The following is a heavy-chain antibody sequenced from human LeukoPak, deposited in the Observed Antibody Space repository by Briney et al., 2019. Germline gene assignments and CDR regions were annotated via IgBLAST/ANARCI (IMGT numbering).Heavy chain of an antibody. D-gene: IGHD2-8*01. CDR2: LYHSGST. V-gene: IGHV4-38-2*02. J-gene: IGHJ4*02. CDR1: GYFISTGYY. CDR3: ARDTYCTNGVCYLDY. Sequence: PSETLSLTCAVSGYFISTGYYWGWIRQPPGKGLEWIGSLYHSGSTYYNPSLKSRVTISVDTSKNHFSLKLSSVTAADTAVYYCARDTYCTNGVCYLDYWGQGILVTVSS.